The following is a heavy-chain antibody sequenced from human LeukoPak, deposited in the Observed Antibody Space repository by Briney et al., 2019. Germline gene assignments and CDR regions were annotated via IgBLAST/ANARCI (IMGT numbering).Heavy chain of an antibody. CDR3: AKDRSYGDYDGIDY. CDR1: GFTFSSYG. J-gene: IGHJ4*02. CDR2: IRYDGSNK. D-gene: IGHD4-17*01. Sequence: TGGSLRLSCAASGFTFSSYGMHWVRQAPGKGLEWVAFIRYDGSNKYYADSVKGRFTISRDNSKNTLYLQMNSLRAEDTAVYYCAKDRSYGDYDGIDYWGQGTPVTVSS. V-gene: IGHV3-30*02.